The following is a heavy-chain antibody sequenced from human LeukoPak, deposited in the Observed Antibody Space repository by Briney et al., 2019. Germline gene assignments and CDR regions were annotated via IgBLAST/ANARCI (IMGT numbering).Heavy chain of an antibody. J-gene: IGHJ4*02. CDR2: INPNSGGT. Sequence: ASVKVSCKASGYTFTGYYMHWVRQAPGQGLEWMGWINPNSGGTNYAQKFQGRVTMTRDTSISTAYMELSRLRSDDTAVYYCAGGYCSSTSCYTAFLDYWGQGTLVTVSS. CDR1: GYTFTGYY. V-gene: IGHV1-2*02. CDR3: AGGYCSSTSCYTAFLDY. D-gene: IGHD2-2*02.